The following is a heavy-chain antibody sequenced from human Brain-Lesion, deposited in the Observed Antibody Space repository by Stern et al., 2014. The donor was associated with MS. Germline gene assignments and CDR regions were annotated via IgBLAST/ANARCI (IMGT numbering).Heavy chain of an antibody. CDR1: GFTFGNYW. CDR2: ITEDGTEK. V-gene: IGHV3-7*01. D-gene: IGHD3-3*01. Sequence: EVQLVESGGGLVQPGGSLTISCTAAGFTFGNYWIPWVRQAPGTGLEWVSNITEDGTEKNYVGSVKGRFTISRDNARNSLYLQMNSLRVEDTALYYCARVYNTIYGIVTQRGSGMDVWGQGTTVIVSS. J-gene: IGHJ6*02. CDR3: ARVYNTIYGIVTQRGSGMDV.